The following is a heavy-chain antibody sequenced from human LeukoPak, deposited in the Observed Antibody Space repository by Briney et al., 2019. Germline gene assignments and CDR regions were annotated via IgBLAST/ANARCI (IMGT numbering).Heavy chain of an antibody. CDR2: IYTSGST. J-gene: IGHJ5*02. CDR1: GGSISSGSYY. Sequence: SETLSLTCTVSGGSISSGSYYWSWIRQPAGKGLEWIGRIYTSGSTNYNPSLKSRVTISVDTSKNQFSLKLSSVTAADTAVYYCARDRAPWGQGTLVTVSS. V-gene: IGHV4-61*02. CDR3: ARDRAP.